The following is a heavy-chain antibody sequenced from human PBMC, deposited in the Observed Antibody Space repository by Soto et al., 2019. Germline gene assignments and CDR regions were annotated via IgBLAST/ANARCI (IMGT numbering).Heavy chain of an antibody. CDR3: ARDSVRDYLYYYYGMDV. D-gene: IGHD4-17*01. CDR2: ISGTSSYT. J-gene: IGHJ6*02. Sequence: GGSLRLSCAASGFTFSDYYMSWIRQAPGKGLEWVSYISGTSSYTNYADSVKGRFTISRDNAKKSLYLDMSSLRAEDTAVYYCARDSVRDYLYYYYGMDVWGQGTTVTVSS. V-gene: IGHV3-11*06. CDR1: GFTFSDYY.